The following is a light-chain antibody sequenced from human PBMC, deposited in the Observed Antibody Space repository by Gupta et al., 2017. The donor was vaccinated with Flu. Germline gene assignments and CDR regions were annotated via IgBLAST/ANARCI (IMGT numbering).Light chain of an antibody. V-gene: IGKV3-20*01. CDR1: QTISRNY. CDR3: QRYGTSPLT. J-gene: IGKJ4*01. CDR2: GAS. Sequence: EIVLTQSPGTLSLSPGERATLSCSASQTISRNYLAWYQQKPGQAPSLLIYGASSRAAGIPDRFSGSGSGIEFTLTISSLEPDDFAVYYCQRYGTSPLTFGGGTKVEI.